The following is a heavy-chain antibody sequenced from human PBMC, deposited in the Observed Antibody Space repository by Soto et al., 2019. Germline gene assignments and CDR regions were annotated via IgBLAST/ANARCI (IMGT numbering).Heavy chain of an antibody. V-gene: IGHV1-18*01. J-gene: IGHJ4*02. CDR1: GYTCTSCL. CDR3: ARGGQWDFLSDY. CDR2: VSAYNGNT. D-gene: IGHD1-26*01. Sequence: ASVKFSLRASGYTCTSCLINCVQQDPGQGLEWMGWVSAYNGNTHYEQKLQGRVTLTTDTSTSTAYMELRSLRSDDTAVYFCARGGQWDFLSDYWGQGTLVTVSS.